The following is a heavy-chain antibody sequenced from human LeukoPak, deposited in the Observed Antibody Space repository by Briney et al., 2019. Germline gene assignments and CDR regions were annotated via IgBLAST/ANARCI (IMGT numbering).Heavy chain of an antibody. Sequence: TGGSLRLSCAASGFTFSNYAMHWVRQAPGKGLEWVTLISYDGSNIQYADSVKGRFTISRDNSKNTLYLQMNSLRIEDTAVYYCARDHPPEDVWGQGTTVTVS. CDR3: ARDHPPEDV. V-gene: IGHV3-30-3*01. CDR1: GFTFSNYA. J-gene: IGHJ6*02. CDR2: ISYDGSNI.